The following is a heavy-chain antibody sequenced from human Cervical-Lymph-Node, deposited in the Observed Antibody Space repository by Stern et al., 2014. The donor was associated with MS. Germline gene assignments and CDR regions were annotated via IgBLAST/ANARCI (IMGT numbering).Heavy chain of an antibody. CDR2: ICDDGSNK. Sequence: VQLVESGGGVVQPGRSLRLSCAASGFTFSSYGMHWVRQAPGKGLEWVAVICDDGSNKYYADSVKGRFTISRDNSKNTLYLQMNSLRAEDTAVYYCARSSSPSPYYYYGMDVWGQGTTVTVSS. V-gene: IGHV3-33*01. J-gene: IGHJ6*02. CDR3: ARSSSPSPYYYYGMDV. CDR1: GFTFSSYG. D-gene: IGHD6-13*01.